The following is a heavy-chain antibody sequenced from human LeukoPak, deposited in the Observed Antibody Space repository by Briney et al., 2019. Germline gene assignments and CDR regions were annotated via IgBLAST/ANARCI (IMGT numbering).Heavy chain of an antibody. CDR3: ASGAWFGELSDAFDI. CDR2: INHSGST. D-gene: IGHD3-10*01. CDR1: GGSFSGYY. J-gene: IGHJ3*02. V-gene: IGHV4-34*01. Sequence: SETLSLTCAVYGGSFSGYYWSWIRQPPGKGLEWIGEINHSGSTNYNPSLKSRGTISVDTSKYQFSLKLSSVTAADTAVYYCASGAWFGELSDAFDIWGQGTMVTVSS.